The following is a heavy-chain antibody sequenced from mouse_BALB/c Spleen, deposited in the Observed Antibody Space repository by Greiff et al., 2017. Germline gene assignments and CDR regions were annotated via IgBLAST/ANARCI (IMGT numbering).Heavy chain of an antibody. Sequence: DVKLVESGGGLVQPGGSLKLSCAASGFTFSSYTMSWVRQTPEKRLEWVAYISNGGGSTYYPDTVKGRFTISRDNAKNTLYLQMSSLKSEDTAMYYCARHGGFYYGSSYLYYYAMDYWGQGTSVTVSS. CDR1: GFTFSSYT. CDR3: ARHGGFYYGSSYLYYYAMDY. J-gene: IGHJ4*01. CDR2: ISNGGGST. D-gene: IGHD1-1*01. V-gene: IGHV5-12-2*01.